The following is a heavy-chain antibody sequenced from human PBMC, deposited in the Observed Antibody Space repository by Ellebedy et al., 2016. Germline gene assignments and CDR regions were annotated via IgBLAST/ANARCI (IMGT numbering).Heavy chain of an antibody. CDR2: IYYSGST. J-gene: IGHJ2*01. Sequence: SETLSLXXTVSGGSISSSSYYWGWIRQPPGKGLEWIGSIYYSGSTYYNPSLKSRVTISVDTSKNQFSLKLSSVTAADTAVYYCARGGGARSFDLWGRGTLVTVSS. D-gene: IGHD3-10*01. V-gene: IGHV4-39*07. CDR3: ARGGGARSFDL. CDR1: GGSISSSSYY.